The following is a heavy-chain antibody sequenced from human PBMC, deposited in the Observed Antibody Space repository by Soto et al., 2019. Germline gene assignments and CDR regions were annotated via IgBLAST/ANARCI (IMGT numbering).Heavy chain of an antibody. Sequence: GSLRLSCNVSGFTFGNYYMSWIRQAPGKGLESISYISSRGVTIYYADSVKGRFTISRDNAKNSLFLQMDSLRAEDTAVYYCARVTASGWFVNGRDYFDHWGQGTLVTVSS. J-gene: IGHJ4*02. V-gene: IGHV3-11*01. D-gene: IGHD6-19*01. CDR3: ARVTASGWFVNGRDYFDH. CDR2: ISSRGVTI. CDR1: GFTFGNYY.